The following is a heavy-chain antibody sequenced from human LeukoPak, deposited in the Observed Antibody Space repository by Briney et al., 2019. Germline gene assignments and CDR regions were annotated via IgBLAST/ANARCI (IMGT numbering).Heavy chain of an antibody. J-gene: IGHJ4*02. D-gene: IGHD3-9*01. Sequence: PGGSLRLSCATSEFTFSAYAMHWIRQAPGRGLEWVAFVRYGGNIKYYADSVKARFTISRDNSKNTLYLQMNSLRPEDTAVYYCTTDLGTEYNIFDYWGQGTLVTVSS. CDR3: TTDLGTEYNIFDY. V-gene: IGHV3-30*02. CDR1: EFTFSAYA. CDR2: VRYGGNIK.